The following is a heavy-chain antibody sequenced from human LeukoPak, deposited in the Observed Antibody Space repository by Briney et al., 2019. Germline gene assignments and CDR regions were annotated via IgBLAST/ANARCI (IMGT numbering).Heavy chain of an antibody. CDR2: IKQDGSEK. J-gene: IGHJ4*02. V-gene: IGHV3-7*01. D-gene: IGHD6-19*01. Sequence: PGGSLRLSCAASGFTFSSYWMSWVRQAPGKGLEWVANIKQDGSEKYYVDSVKGRFTISRDNAKNSLYLQMNSLRAEDTAVYYWARLGSSGWLDYWGQGPLVTVSS. CDR1: GFTFSSYW. CDR3: ARLGSSGWLDY.